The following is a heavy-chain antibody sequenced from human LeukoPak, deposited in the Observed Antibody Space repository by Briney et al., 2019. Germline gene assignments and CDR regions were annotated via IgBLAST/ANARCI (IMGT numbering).Heavy chain of an antibody. V-gene: IGHV3-23*01. D-gene: IGHD6-19*01. CDR1: GFTFSIYA. J-gene: IGHJ4*02. CDR2: ISASGGTT. CDR3: ARFGYDSGLDY. Sequence: GGSLRLSCAASGFTFSIYAMSWVRQAPGKGPEWVSAISASGGTTYYADSVKGRFTISRDNSKNTLYLQMNSLRVEDTALYYCARFGYDSGLDYWGQGTLVTVSS.